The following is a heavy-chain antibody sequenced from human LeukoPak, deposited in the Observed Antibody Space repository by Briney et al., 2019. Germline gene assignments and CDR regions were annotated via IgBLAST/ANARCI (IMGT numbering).Heavy chain of an antibody. J-gene: IGHJ3*02. D-gene: IGHD3-10*01. V-gene: IGHV1-69*13. CDR1: GGTFSSYA. Sequence: SVKVSCKASGGTFSSYAISWVRQAPGQGLEWMGGIIPIFGTANYAQKFQGRVTITADESTSTAYMELSSLRSEDTAVYYCATTNNFIGSGSYYSDAFDIWSQGTMVTVSS. CDR2: IIPIFGTA. CDR3: ATTNNFIGSGSYYSDAFDI.